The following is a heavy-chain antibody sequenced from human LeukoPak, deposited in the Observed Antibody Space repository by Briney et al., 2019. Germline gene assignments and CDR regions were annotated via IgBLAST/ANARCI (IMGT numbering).Heavy chain of an antibody. CDR2: INWNGGST. CDR1: GFTFDDYG. CDR3: ARVGGYSSSSENDY. V-gene: IGHV3-20*04. J-gene: IGHJ4*02. Sequence: GGSLRLSCAASGFTFDDYGMSWVRQAPGHGLEWVSGINWNGGSTGYADSVQGRFTISRDNAKNSLYLQMKSLRAEDTALYYCARVGGYSSSSENDYWGQGTLVTVSS. D-gene: IGHD6-6*01.